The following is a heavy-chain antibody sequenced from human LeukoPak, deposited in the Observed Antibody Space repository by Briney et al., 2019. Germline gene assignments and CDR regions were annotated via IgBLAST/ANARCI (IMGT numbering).Heavy chain of an antibody. V-gene: IGHV3-7*01. D-gene: IGHD1-26*01. CDR3: ARVQWELRGVGSYFEY. CDR1: GFTFSSYW. J-gene: IGHJ4*02. Sequence: PGGSLRLSCVVSGFTFSSYWMSWVRQAPGKGLEWVANIKQDGSEKYYVDSAKGRFTTSRDNAKNSLYLQMNSLRAEDTAVYYCARVQWELRGVGSYFEYWGQGALVTVSS. CDR2: IKQDGSEK.